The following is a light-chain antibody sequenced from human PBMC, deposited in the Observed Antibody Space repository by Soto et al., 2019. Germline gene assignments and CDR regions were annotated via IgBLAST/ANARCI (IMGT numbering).Light chain of an antibody. CDR2: GAS. CDR1: QSVSSR. V-gene: IGKV3-20*01. CDR3: QHYVERSPIT. J-gene: IGKJ5*01. Sequence: EIVITQSPGTLSLSPGERATLSCSASQSVSSRLAWYQQKPGQAPRLLISGASSRATGIPDRFSGSGSGTDFTLTISRLEPEDFALYYCQHYVERSPITFGQGTRLEIK.